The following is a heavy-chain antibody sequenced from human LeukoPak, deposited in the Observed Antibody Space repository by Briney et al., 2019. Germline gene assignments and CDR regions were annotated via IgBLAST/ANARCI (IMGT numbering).Heavy chain of an antibody. CDR2: IIPILGIP. CDR3: ARVRDSSGFYTGAFDI. D-gene: IGHD3-22*01. Sequence: SVKVSCKASGGTFSSYAISWVRQAPGQGLEWMGRIIPILGIPHYAQKFQGRVTITADKSTTTAYMELSSLRSDETAVYYCARVRDSSGFYTGAFDICGQGTMVTVSS. J-gene: IGHJ3*02. V-gene: IGHV1-69*04. CDR1: GGTFSSYA.